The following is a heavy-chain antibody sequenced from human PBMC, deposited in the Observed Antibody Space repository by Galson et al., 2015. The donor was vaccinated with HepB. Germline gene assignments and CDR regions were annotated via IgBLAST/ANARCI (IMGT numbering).Heavy chain of an antibody. Sequence: SVKVSCKASGYTFTSYGISWVRQAPGQGLEWMGWISAYNGNTNYAQKLQGRVTMTTDTSTSTAYMELRSLRSDDTAVYYCARDGGLYNWNRPDWFDPWGQGTLVTVSS. V-gene: IGHV1-18*01. CDR1: GYTFTSYG. CDR2: ISAYNGNT. D-gene: IGHD1-1*01. J-gene: IGHJ5*02. CDR3: ARDGGLYNWNRPDWFDP.